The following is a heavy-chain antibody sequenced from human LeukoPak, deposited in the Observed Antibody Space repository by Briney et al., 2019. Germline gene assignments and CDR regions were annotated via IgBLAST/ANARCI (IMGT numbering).Heavy chain of an antibody. Sequence: PGRSLRLSCTASGFTFGDYAMSWVRQAPGKGLEWVGFIRSKAYGGTTEYAASVKGRFTISRDDSKSIAYLQMNSLKTEDTAVYYCARVEYSGNGNLYWGQGTLVTVSS. D-gene: IGHD1-26*01. CDR2: IRSKAYGGTT. V-gene: IGHV3-49*04. J-gene: IGHJ4*02. CDR3: ARVEYSGNGNLY. CDR1: GFTFGDYA.